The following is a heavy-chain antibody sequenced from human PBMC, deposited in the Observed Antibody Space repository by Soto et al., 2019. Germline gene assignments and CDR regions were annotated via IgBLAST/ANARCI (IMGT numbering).Heavy chain of an antibody. CDR3: ARDKDRQQLGGNYYYIMDV. J-gene: IGHJ6*01. V-gene: IGHV1-69*12. CDR1: GGTFRTSA. D-gene: IGHD3-3*02. Sequence: QVQLVQSGAEVKKPGSSVKVSCKTSGGTFRTSAISWVRQAPGQGLEWMGGIMPVFPTPDYAQKFQGRVNITADESTSTAYRELSSLRSEDTAVYYCARDKDRQQLGGNYYYIMDVWGQGTTVTVSS. CDR2: IMPVFPTP.